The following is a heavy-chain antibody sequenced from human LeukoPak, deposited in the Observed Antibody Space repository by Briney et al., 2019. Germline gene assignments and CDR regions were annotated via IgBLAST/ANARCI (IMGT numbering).Heavy chain of an antibody. D-gene: IGHD6-13*01. CDR2: IIPIFGTA. Sequence: ASVKVSCKASGGTFSSYAISWVRQAPGQGLEWMGGIIPIFGTANYAQKFQGRVTITADKSTSTAYMELSSLRSEDTAVYYCARGVRYSSSWYGENFDYWGQGTLVTVSS. J-gene: IGHJ4*02. CDR1: GGTFSSYA. V-gene: IGHV1-69*06. CDR3: ARGVRYSSSWYGENFDY.